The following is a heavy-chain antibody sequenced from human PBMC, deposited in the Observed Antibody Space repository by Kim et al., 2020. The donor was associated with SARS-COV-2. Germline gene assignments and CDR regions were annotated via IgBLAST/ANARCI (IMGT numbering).Heavy chain of an antibody. D-gene: IGHD5-18*01. CDR3: ARPTGYSYGFYFDY. V-gene: IGHV4-39*01. J-gene: IGHJ4*02. Sequence: NPSLKSRVTISVDTSKNQFSLKLSSVTAADTAVYYCARPTGYSYGFYFDYWGQGTLVTVSS.